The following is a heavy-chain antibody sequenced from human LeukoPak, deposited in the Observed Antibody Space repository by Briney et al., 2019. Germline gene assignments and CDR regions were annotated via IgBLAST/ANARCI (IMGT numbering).Heavy chain of an antibody. Sequence: SETLSLTCSVSGDSVSSTYWSWIRQPPGKGLEWIGYIYYSGSTNYNPSLKSRVTISVDTSKNQFSLKLSSVTAADTAVYYCARSITIFGVPTLNWFDPWGQGTLVTVSS. J-gene: IGHJ5*02. CDR2: IYYSGST. CDR3: ARSITIFGVPTLNWFDP. CDR1: GDSVSSTY. D-gene: IGHD3-3*01. V-gene: IGHV4-59*02.